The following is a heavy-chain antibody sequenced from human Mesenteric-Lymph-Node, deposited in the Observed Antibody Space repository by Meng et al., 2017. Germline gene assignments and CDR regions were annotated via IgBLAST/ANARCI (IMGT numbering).Heavy chain of an antibody. CDR2: INPSGGST. CDR1: GYTFTSYD. D-gene: IGHD3-22*01. CDR3: ARDYYDSSDLWGEIDY. V-gene: IGHV1-46*01. J-gene: IGHJ4*02. Sequence: ASVKVSCKASGYTFTSYDINWVRQATGQGLEWMGIINPSGGSTSYAQKFQGRVTMTRDTSISTAYMELSRLRSDDTAVYYCARDYYDSSDLWGEIDYWGQGTLVTVSS.